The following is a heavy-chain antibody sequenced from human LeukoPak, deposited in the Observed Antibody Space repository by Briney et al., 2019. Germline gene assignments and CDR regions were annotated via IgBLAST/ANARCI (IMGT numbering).Heavy chain of an antibody. CDR3: ARGYCSGGSCFSFDY. Sequence: GGSLRLSCAASGFTFSSYAMHWVRQAPGKGLEYVSAISSDGGSTCYANSVKGRFTISRDNSKNTLYLQMGSLRAEDMAVYYCARGYCSGGSCFSFDYWGQGTLVTVSS. CDR2: ISSDGGST. D-gene: IGHD2-15*01. CDR1: GFTFSSYA. J-gene: IGHJ4*02. V-gene: IGHV3-64*01.